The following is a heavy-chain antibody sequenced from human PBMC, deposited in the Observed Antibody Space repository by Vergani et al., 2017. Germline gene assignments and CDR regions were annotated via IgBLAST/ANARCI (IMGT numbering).Heavy chain of an antibody. D-gene: IGHD2-2*03. CDR1: GYTFTGYY. CDR2: INPNSGGT. V-gene: IGHV1-2*02. CDR3: ARDGYCSSTSCPSSVYYYYGMDV. Sequence: QVQLVQSGAEVKKPGASVKVSCKASGYTFTGYYMHWVRQAPGQGLEWMGWINPNSGGTNYSQKFQGRVNMTRDTYISTAYMELCRLRSDDTAVYYCARDGYCSSTSCPSSVYYYYGMDVWGQGTTVTVSS. J-gene: IGHJ6*02.